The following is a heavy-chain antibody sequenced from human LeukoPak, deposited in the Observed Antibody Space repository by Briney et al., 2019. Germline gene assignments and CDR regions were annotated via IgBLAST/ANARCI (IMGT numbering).Heavy chain of an antibody. CDR1: GYTFTSYY. D-gene: IGHD4-23*01. J-gene: IGHJ4*02. Sequence: ASVKVSCKASGYTFTSYYMHWVRQAPGQGLEWMRIINPSGGSTSYAQKFQGRVTMTRDTSTSTAYMELRSLRSDDTAVYYCARAHPRATLADYWGQGTLVTVSS. CDR3: ARAHPRATLADY. CDR2: INPSGGST. V-gene: IGHV1-46*01.